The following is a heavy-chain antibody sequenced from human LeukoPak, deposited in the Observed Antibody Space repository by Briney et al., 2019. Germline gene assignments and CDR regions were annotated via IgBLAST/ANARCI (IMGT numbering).Heavy chain of an antibody. D-gene: IGHD5-18*01. V-gene: IGHV4-39*02. J-gene: IGHJ5*02. CDR1: GGSISSSSYY. Sequence: SETLSLTCTVSGGSISSSSYYRRWVRQPPGRGLWLIGSVDCSGSTYNKPSIKCRVTISVATSKTHCTLKLNSVTAADAAVYYYARGRIDAAMLTCLDPWGQGTLVTVSS. CDR3: ARGRIDAAMLTCLDP. CDR2: VDCSGST.